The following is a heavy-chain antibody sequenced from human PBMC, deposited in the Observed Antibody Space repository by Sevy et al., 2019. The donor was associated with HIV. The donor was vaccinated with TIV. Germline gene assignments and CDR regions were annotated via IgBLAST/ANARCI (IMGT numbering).Heavy chain of an antibody. CDR1: GFTFSSYG. CDR2: ISYDGSKK. J-gene: IGHJ4*02. D-gene: IGHD6-19*01. Sequence: GGSLRLSCAASGFTFSSYGMHWVRQAPGKGLEWVAVISYDGSKKYYADSVKGRFAISRDNSKNTLSLQMNSLRAEDTAVYYCAKDPGGQWLADGEYYFDYWGQGTLVTVSS. CDR3: AKDPGGQWLADGEYYFDY. V-gene: IGHV3-30*18.